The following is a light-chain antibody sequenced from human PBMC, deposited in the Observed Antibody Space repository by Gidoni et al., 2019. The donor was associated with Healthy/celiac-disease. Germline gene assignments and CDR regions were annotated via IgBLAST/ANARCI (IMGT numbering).Light chain of an antibody. J-gene: IGKJ2*01. Sequence: EIMLPHPHATLSLSPGERATLSCRASQSVSSYLAWYQQKPGQAPRLLIYDASNRATGIPARFSGSGSGTDFTLTISSLEPEDFAVYYCQQRSNWPPYTFGQGTKLEIK. CDR2: DAS. V-gene: IGKV3-11*01. CDR3: QQRSNWPPYT. CDR1: QSVSSY.